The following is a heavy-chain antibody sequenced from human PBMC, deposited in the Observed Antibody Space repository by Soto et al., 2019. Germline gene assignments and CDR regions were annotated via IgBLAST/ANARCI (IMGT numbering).Heavy chain of an antibody. CDR1: GFTFSGSA. Sequence: EVQLVESGGGLVQPGGSLKLSCAASGFTFSGSAIHWVRQASGKGLEWVGRIRSKANNYATVYAASVKGRFTFSRDDSKNTAYLPMNSLNTEDTAVYYCARPNCGGDCYHWFAPWGQGTLVTVSS. D-gene: IGHD2-21*02. J-gene: IGHJ5*02. CDR2: IRSKANNYAT. V-gene: IGHV3-73*02. CDR3: ARPNCGGDCYHWFAP.